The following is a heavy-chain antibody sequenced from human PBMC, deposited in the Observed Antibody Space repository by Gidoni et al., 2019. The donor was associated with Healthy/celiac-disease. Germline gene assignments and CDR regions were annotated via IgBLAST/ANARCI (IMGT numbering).Heavy chain of an antibody. CDR1: GYSLTSYW. Sequence: EVQLVQSGAEVKKPGESLKISCKGSGYSLTSYWIGWVRQMPGKGLELLGIIYPCDSDTRYSPSFHGQVTISAVKSLSTAYLQWSSLKASDTAMYSCARGSGGSFNTYFFDYWGQGTLVTVSS. CDR3: ARGSGGSFNTYFFDY. CDR2: IYPCDSDT. D-gene: IGHD2-15*01. J-gene: IGHJ4*02. V-gene: IGHV5-51*01.